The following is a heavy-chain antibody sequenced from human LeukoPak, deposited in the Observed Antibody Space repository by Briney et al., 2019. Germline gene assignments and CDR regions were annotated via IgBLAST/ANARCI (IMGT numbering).Heavy chain of an antibody. D-gene: IGHD3-10*01. CDR3: TTGAYYYGSGSYLG. V-gene: IGHV3-15*01. CDR1: GFTFSDYY. Sequence: PGGSLRLSCAASGFTFSDYYMSWIRQAPGKGLEWVGRIKSKTDGGTTDYAAPVKGRFTISRDDSKNTLYLQMTSLKTEDTAVYYCTTGAYYYGSGSYLGWGQGTLVTVSS. J-gene: IGHJ4*02. CDR2: IKSKTDGGTT.